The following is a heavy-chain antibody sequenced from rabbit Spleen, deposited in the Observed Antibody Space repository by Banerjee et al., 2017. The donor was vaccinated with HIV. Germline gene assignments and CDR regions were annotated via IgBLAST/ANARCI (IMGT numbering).Heavy chain of an antibody. Sequence: EESGGGLVKPGASLTLTCTASGVSFSFSSYMCWVRQAPGKGLEWIACIEVGSSDFTYFATWAKGRFTISKTSSTTVTLRMTSLTAADTATYFCARDTTTNVFGYGYGFSLWGPGTLVTVS. J-gene: IGHJ4*01. CDR1: GVSFSFSSY. CDR2: IEVGSSDFT. V-gene: IGHV1S40*01. D-gene: IGHD3-1*01. CDR3: ARDTTTNVFGYGYGFSL.